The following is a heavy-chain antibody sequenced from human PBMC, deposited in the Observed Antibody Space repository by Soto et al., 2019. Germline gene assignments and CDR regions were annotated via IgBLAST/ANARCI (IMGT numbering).Heavy chain of an antibody. CDR3: ARDQDTFGQAVFDS. CDR1: GFTLSSRW. J-gene: IGHJ4*02. Sequence: EVQLVESGGGLVQPGESLRLSCAASGFTLSSRWMHWVRQAPGKGLVWVSRIKTDGSSTSYADSVKGRFTISRDNAKNTRYLQMNSRRAEDTAMYYCARDQDTFGQAVFDSWGQGTLVTVSS. D-gene: IGHD3-16*01. V-gene: IGHV3-74*01. CDR2: IKTDGSST.